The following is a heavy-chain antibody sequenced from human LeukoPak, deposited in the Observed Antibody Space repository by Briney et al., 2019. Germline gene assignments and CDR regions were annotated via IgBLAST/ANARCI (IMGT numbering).Heavy chain of an antibody. CDR2: INHSGST. D-gene: IGHD3-22*01. J-gene: IGHJ3*01. Sequence: SETLSLTCAVYGGSFSGYYWSWIRQPPGKGLEWIGEINHSGSTNYNPSLRSRVTISVDTSKNQFSLKLSSVTAADTAVYYCARLLDNDISGDPDTFDVWGQGTTVIVSS. CDR1: GGSFSGYY. V-gene: IGHV4-34*01. CDR3: ARLLDNDISGDPDTFDV.